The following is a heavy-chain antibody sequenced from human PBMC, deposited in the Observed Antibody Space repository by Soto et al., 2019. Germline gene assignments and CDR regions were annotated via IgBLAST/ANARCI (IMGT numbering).Heavy chain of an antibody. J-gene: IGHJ6*02. V-gene: IGHV3-49*03. Sequence: SLRLSCTASGFTFGDYAMSWFRQAPGKGLEWVGFIRSKAYGGTTEYAASVKGRFTISRDDSKSIAYLQMNSLKTEDTAVYYCTSAVSYYGMDVWGQGTTVTVSS. CDR2: IRSKAYGGTT. D-gene: IGHD3-16*01. CDR1: GFTFGDYA. CDR3: TSAVSYYGMDV.